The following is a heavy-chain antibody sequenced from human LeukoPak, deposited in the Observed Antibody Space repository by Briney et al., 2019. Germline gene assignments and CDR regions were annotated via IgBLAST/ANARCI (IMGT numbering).Heavy chain of an antibody. V-gene: IGHV3-53*01. CDR3: VRGSDQRGWFDP. J-gene: IGHJ5*02. CDR2: MYRGGST. D-gene: IGHD2-2*01. CDR1: GFTVSTNY. Sequence: QPGGSLRLSCAASGFTVSTNYLSWVRQAPGKGLEWVSIMYRGGSTGVADSVRGRFTISRDTSKNMVYLQMNSLRAEDTAIYYCVRGSDQRGWFDPWGQGTLVTVSS.